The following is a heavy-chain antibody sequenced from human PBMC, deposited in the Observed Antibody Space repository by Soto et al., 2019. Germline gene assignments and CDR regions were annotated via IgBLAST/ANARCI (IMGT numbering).Heavy chain of an antibody. J-gene: IGHJ6*02. CDR2: ISSSSSYI. V-gene: IGHV3-21*01. CDR3: ARANRGYCSGGSCGYYYGMDV. D-gene: IGHD2-15*01. Sequence: GGSLRLSCAASGFTFSSYSMNWVRQAPGKGLEWVSSISSSSSYIYYADSVKGRFTISRDNAKNSLYLQMNSLRAEDTAVYYCARANRGYCSGGSCGYYYGMDVWGQGTTVTVSS. CDR1: GFTFSSYS.